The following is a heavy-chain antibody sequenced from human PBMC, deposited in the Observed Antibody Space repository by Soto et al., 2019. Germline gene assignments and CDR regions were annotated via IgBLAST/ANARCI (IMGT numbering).Heavy chain of an antibody. V-gene: IGHV4-59*11. CDR2: HSDST. Sequence: PSETLSLTCTVSGGSMSGQHWSWIRQPPGKGLEWIGHHSDSTNYNPSLKSRVTISVDRSKNQFSLRLSSVTAADTAVYYCARGQVVAAQHWGQGTLVTVSS. J-gene: IGHJ4*02. CDR3: ARGQVVAAQH. CDR1: GGSMSGQH. D-gene: IGHD2-15*01.